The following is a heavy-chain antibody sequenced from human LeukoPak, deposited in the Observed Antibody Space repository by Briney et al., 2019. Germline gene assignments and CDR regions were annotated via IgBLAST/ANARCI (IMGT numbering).Heavy chain of an antibody. V-gene: IGHV1-18*01. CDR2: ISAYNGNT. CDR1: GYTFTSYG. CDR3: AREVLESITDWSGSDFWSGYFPFDY. Sequence: ASVKVSCKASGYTFTSYGISWVRQAPGQGLEWMGWISAYNGNTNYAQKLQGRVTMTTDTSTSTAYMELRSLRSDDTAVYYCAREVLESITDWSGSDFWSGYFPFDYWGQGTLVTVSS. D-gene: IGHD3-3*01. J-gene: IGHJ4*02.